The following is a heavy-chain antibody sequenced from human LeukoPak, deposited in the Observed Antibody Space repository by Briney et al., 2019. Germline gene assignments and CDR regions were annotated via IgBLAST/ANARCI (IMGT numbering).Heavy chain of an antibody. V-gene: IGHV3-23*01. Sequence: GSLRLSCAASGLTLSNYAMSRVRQAPGKGLEWVSAITGSGISTFYADSVKGRFTISRDNSNNTLYLQMDSLRAEDTAVYYCAKIYNWNLDWGQGTLVTVSS. CDR3: AKIYNWNLD. D-gene: IGHD1-20*01. CDR1: GLTLSNYA. J-gene: IGHJ4*02. CDR2: ITGSGIST.